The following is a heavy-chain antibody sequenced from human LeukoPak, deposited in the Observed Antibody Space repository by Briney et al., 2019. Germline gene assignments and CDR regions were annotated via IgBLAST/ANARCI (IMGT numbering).Heavy chain of an antibody. J-gene: IGHJ4*02. CDR3: ARDYVDYYDSSGSIY. CDR1: GSTFSDYY. CDR2: ISSSGSTI. D-gene: IGHD3-22*01. Sequence: PGGSLRLSCAAPGSTFSDYYMSWIRQAPGKGLEWVSYISSSGSTIYYADSVKGRFTISRDNAKNSLYLQMNSLRAEDTAVYYCARDYVDYYDSSGSIYWGQGTLVTVSS. V-gene: IGHV3-11*04.